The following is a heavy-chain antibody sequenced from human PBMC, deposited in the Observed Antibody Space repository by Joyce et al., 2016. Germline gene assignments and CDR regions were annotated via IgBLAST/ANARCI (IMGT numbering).Heavy chain of an antibody. Sequence: EVKLVESGGGLVQPGGSLRLSCAASGFTFSSYWMSWVRQAPGKGLEWVANIKQDGSEKYYVDSGKGRFTISRDNAKNSLYLQMNSMRAEDTAVYYCAGIHWGYFDYWGQGTLVTVSS. D-gene: IGHD3-16*01. CDR1: GFTFSSYW. J-gene: IGHJ4*02. CDR3: AGIHWGYFDY. V-gene: IGHV3-7*01. CDR2: IKQDGSEK.